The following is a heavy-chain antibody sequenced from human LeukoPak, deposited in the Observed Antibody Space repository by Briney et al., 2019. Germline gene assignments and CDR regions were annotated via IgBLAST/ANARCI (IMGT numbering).Heavy chain of an antibody. CDR1: GFTFSSYA. Sequence: GGSLRLSCAASGFTFSSYAMSWVRQVPGKGLKWVSAISGDVGSTYYADSVKGRFTISRDNSKNTLYLQMNSLRAEDTAVYYCANHLACGSTSRSPFDYWGQGTLVTVSS. CDR3: ANHLACGSTSRSPFDY. V-gene: IGHV3-23*01. CDR2: ISGDVGST. D-gene: IGHD2-2*01. J-gene: IGHJ4*02.